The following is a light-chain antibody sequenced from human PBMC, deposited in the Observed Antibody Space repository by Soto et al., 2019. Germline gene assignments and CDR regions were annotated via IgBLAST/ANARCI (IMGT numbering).Light chain of an antibody. CDR3: QQYNNWPYI. CDR1: QSVSSN. J-gene: IGKJ2*01. V-gene: IGKV3-15*01. CDR2: GAS. Sequence: LVMTQSPATLSVSPGERATLSCRASQSVSSNLAWYQQKPGQAPRLLIYGASTRATGTPARFSGSGSGTEFTLIISSPQSEDFAVYYCQQYNNWPYIFGQGTKLDIK.